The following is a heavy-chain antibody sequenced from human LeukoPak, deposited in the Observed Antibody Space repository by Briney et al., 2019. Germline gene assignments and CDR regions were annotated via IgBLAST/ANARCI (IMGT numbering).Heavy chain of an antibody. V-gene: IGHV1-2*02. D-gene: IGHD6-13*01. CDR3: ARDPIAAAGTWFDP. J-gene: IGHJ5*02. Sequence: ASVKVPCKASGYTFTGYYMHWVRQAPGQGLEWMGWINPNSGGTNYAQKFQGRVTMTRDTSISTAYMELSRLRSDDTAVYYCARDPIAAAGTWFDPWGQGALVTVSS. CDR1: GYTFTGYY. CDR2: INPNSGGT.